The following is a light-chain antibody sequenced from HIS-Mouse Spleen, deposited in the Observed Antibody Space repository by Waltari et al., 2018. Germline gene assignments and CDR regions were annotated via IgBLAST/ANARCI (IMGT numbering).Light chain of an antibody. CDR1: SSDVGCYNY. CDR2: DVS. Sequence: QSALTQPPPVSWSPGQSVTICCTGTSSDVGCYNYVHWYQQTPGKAPQLMIYDVSKRPSGVPERFSGSKSGNTASLTISGLQAEDEADYYCCSYAGSYTGVFGTGTKVTVL. J-gene: IGLJ1*01. V-gene: IGLV2-11*01. CDR3: CSYAGSYTGV.